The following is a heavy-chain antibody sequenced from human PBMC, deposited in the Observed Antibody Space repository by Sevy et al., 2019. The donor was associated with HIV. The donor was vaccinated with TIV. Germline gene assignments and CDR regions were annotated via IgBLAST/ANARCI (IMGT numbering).Heavy chain of an antibody. CDR1: GYTLIQLS. CDR3: AITKDYYDSSGYPFDY. D-gene: IGHD3-22*01. V-gene: IGHV1-24*01. Sequence: ASVKVSYKVSGYTLIQLSMHWVRQVPGKGLEWMGSFAPEDGETIYAQKFQGRVTMTEDTSTDTAYMELSSLKSEDTAIFYCAITKDYYDSSGYPFDYWGQGTLVTVSS. J-gene: IGHJ4*02. CDR2: FAPEDGET.